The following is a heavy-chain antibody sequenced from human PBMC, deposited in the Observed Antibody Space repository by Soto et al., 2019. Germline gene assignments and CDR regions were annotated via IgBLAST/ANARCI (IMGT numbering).Heavy chain of an antibody. J-gene: IGHJ6*02. V-gene: IGHV1-18*01. CDR2: ISGVNGQT. CDR3: ARDGRKHLWVEGLNAMDV. D-gene: IGHD5-18*01. CDR1: AYTFTNYG. Sequence: QVQLVQSGPEVRKPGASVKVSCKASAYTFTNYGISWVRQAPGQGLEWMGWISGVNGQTNYAQKFRGRVTITTDPSTSTAYMELRSLRADDTAMYYCARDGRKHLWVEGLNAMDVWGHGTTVTVSS.